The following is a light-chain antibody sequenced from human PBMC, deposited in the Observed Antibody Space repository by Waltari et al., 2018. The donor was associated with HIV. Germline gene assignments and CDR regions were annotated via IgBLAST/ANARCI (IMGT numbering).Light chain of an antibody. J-gene: IGLJ1*01. Sequence: QSALTQPRSVSGSPGQSVTISCIGTSSDVGGYNYVSWYQQHPGKAPKLMIYDVSKRPSGVPDRFSGSKSGNTASLTISGLQAEDEADYYCCSYAGSYTVYVFGTGTKVTVL. CDR1: SSDVGGYNY. CDR2: DVS. V-gene: IGLV2-11*01. CDR3: CSYAGSYTVYV.